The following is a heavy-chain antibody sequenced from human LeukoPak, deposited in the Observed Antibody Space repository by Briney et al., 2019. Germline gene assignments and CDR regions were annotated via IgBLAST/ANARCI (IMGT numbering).Heavy chain of an antibody. CDR1: GGSISSSSYY. D-gene: IGHD6-13*01. CDR2: IYYSGST. V-gene: IGHV4-39*01. Sequence: SETLSLTCTVSGGSISSSSYYWGWIRQPPGKGLEWIGSIYYSGSTYYNPSLKSRVTISVDTSKNQFSLKLSSVTAADTAVYYCARHLDLRQQLVRGGLYYYMDVWGKGTTVTVSS. CDR3: ARHLDLRQQLVRGGLYYYMDV. J-gene: IGHJ6*03.